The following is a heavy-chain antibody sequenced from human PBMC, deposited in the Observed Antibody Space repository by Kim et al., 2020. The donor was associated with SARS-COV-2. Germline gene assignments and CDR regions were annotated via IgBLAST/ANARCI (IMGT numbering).Heavy chain of an antibody. CDR2: INHSGST. CDR1: GGSFSGYY. Sequence: SETLSLTCAVYGGSFSGYYWSWIRQPPGKGLEWIGEINHSGSTNYNPSLKSRVTISVDTSKNQFSLKLSSVTAADTAAFYCSRSPLWFGELNVWGQGTTV. J-gene: IGHJ6*02. CDR3: SRSPLWFGELNV. D-gene: IGHD3-10*01. V-gene: IGHV4-34*01.